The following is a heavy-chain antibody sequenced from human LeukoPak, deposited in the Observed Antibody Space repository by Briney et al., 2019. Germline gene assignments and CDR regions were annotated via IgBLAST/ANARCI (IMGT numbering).Heavy chain of an antibody. D-gene: IGHD3-22*01. CDR2: IGISSGNT. V-gene: IGHV3-48*04. Sequence: GGSLRPSCAASGFIFSDYSMNWVRQAPGKGLEWISYIGISSGNTKYADSVKGRFTISGDSAKNSLYLQMNSLRVEDTAVYYCARDYNYAFDNWGQGTLVTVSS. CDR3: ARDYNYAFDN. CDR1: GFIFSDYS. J-gene: IGHJ4*02.